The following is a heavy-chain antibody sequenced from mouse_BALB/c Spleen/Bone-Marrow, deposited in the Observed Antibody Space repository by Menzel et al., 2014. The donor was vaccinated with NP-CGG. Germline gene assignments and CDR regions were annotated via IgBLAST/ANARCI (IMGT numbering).Heavy chain of an antibody. V-gene: IGHV5-6*02. CDR1: GFTFSNYG. D-gene: IGHD2-3*01. J-gene: IGHJ4*01. CDR2: ISSGGSCT. Sequence: EVKLMESGGDLVKPGGSLKLSCAASGFTFSNYGMSWVRQTPDKRLEWVATISSGGSCTYYPDSVKGRFTISRDNAKNTLYLQMSSLKSEDTAMYYCARRDGGPMDYWGQGTSVTVSS. CDR3: ARRDGGPMDY.